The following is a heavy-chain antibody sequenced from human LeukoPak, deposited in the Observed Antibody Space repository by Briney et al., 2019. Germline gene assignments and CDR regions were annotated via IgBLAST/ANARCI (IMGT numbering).Heavy chain of an antibody. CDR3: AELGITMIGGV. V-gene: IGHV3-48*03. Sequence: GGSLRLSCAASGFTFSSYEMNWVRQAPGEGLEWVSYISSSGSTIYYADSVKGRFTISRDNAKNSLHLQMNSLRAEDTAVYYCAELGITMIGGVWGKGTTVTISS. J-gene: IGHJ6*04. CDR2: ISSSGSTI. D-gene: IGHD3-10*02. CDR1: GFTFSSYE.